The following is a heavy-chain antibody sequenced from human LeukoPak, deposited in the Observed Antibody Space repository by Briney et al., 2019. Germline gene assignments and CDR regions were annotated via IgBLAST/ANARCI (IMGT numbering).Heavy chain of an antibody. CDR2: IYDSGRT. J-gene: IGHJ6*03. Sequence: SETLSLTCTVSGYSISSGYYWGWIRQPPGKGLEWIGTIYDSGRTDYNPSLKSRVTISVDTSKNQFSLKLSSVTAADTAVYYCARGETGTTGHYYYYTWTSGAKGPRSPSP. CDR1: GYSISSGYY. V-gene: IGHV4-38-2*02. CDR3: ARGETGTTGHYYYYTWTS. D-gene: IGHD1-14*01.